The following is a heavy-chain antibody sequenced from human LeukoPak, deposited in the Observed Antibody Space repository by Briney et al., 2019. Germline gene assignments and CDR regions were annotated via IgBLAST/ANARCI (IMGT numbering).Heavy chain of an antibody. CDR1: GFTFSSYG. Sequence: GGSLRLSCAASGFTFSSYGMHWVRQAPGKGLEWVEVIWYDGSNKYYADSVKGRFTISRDNSKNTLYLQMNSLRAEDTAVYYCAREGGTGTTGDYYYYGMDVWGQGTTVTVSS. D-gene: IGHD1-7*01. J-gene: IGHJ6*02. CDR2: IWYDGSNK. CDR3: AREGGTGTTGDYYYYGMDV. V-gene: IGHV3-33*01.